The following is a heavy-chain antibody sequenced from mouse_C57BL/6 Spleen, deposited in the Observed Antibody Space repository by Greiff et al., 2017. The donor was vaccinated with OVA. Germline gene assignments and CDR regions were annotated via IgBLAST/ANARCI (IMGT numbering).Heavy chain of an antibody. CDR2: IPPSDSDT. CDR1: GYTFTSYW. CDR3: AIPYGSDWYVDV. J-gene: IGHJ1*03. V-gene: IGHV1-74*01. D-gene: IGHD1-1*01. Sequence: VKLQESGAELVKPGASVKVSCKASGYTFTSYWMHWVKQRPGQGLEWIGRIPPSDSDTTYNPKFTGKATLTVDKSSSTAYMQLSSLTSEDSAVYYCAIPYGSDWYVDVWGTGTTVTVAS.